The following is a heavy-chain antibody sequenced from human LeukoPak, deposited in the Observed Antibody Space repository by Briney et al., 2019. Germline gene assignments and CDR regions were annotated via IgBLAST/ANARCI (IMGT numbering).Heavy chain of an antibody. Sequence: ASVKVSCKASGYTFTAWYMHWIRQAPGQGLEWLGWINPNSGGTNYAHKFQDRVTMTRDTSISTAYMELNSLRSDDTAVYYCARGWNGPLDPWGQGTLVTVSS. CDR3: ARGWNGPLDP. D-gene: IGHD1-1*01. V-gene: IGHV1-2*07. CDR1: GYTFTAWY. J-gene: IGHJ5*02. CDR2: INPNSGGT.